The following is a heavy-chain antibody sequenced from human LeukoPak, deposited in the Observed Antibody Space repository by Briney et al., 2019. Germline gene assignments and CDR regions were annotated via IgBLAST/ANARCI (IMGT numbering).Heavy chain of an antibody. D-gene: IGHD3-22*01. Sequence: SETLSVTCTLPGGSVSSGSYYWSWIRQPPGKGLEWIGYIYYSGSTNYNPSLKSRVTISVDTSKNQFSLKLSSVTAADTAVYYCARVVYYDSSGYFDYWGQGTLVTVSS. CDR1: GGSVSSGSYY. J-gene: IGHJ4*02. CDR3: ARVVYYDSSGYFDY. CDR2: IYYSGST. V-gene: IGHV4-61*01.